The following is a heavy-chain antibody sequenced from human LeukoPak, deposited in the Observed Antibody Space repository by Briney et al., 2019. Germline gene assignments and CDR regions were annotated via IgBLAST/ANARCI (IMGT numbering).Heavy chain of an antibody. D-gene: IGHD1-14*01. V-gene: IGHV3-23*01. CDR2: ISGSGGST. J-gene: IGHJ5*02. CDR1: GFTFSSYA. CDR3: ARGMGVGYHRHGLKA. Sequence: GGSLRLSCAASGFTFSSYAMSWVRQAPGKGLEWVSAISGSGGSTYYADSVKGRFTISRDNSKNTLYLQMNSLRAEDTAVYYCARGMGVGYHRHGLKAWGQGTLVTVSS.